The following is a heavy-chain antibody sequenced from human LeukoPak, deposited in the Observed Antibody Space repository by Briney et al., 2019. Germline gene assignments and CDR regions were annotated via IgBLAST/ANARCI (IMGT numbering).Heavy chain of an antibody. D-gene: IGHD3-22*01. CDR2: ISGSGGST. Sequence: GGSLRLSCAASGFTFSSSAMSWVRQAPGKGLEWVSTISGSGGSTYYADSVKGRFTISRDNSKNTLYLQMNSLRAEDTAVYYCAKDYYDSSGYYRSVFDYWGQGTLVTVSS. V-gene: IGHV3-23*01. J-gene: IGHJ4*02. CDR1: GFTFSSSA. CDR3: AKDYYDSSGYYRSVFDY.